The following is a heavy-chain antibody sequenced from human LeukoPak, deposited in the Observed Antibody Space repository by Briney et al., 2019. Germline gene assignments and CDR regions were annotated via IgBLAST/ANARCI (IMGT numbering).Heavy chain of an antibody. CDR1: GDSIGSSSYY. Sequence: SETLSLTCTVSGDSIGSSSYYWGWIRQPPGKGLDWIGTIFYSGSTNYNPSLKSRVTISVDTSKNQFSLKLSSVTAADTAVYYCARGYSNYDHPWGYWGQGTLVTVSS. D-gene: IGHD4-11*01. CDR3: ARGYSNYDHPWGY. V-gene: IGHV4-39*07. J-gene: IGHJ4*02. CDR2: IFYSGST.